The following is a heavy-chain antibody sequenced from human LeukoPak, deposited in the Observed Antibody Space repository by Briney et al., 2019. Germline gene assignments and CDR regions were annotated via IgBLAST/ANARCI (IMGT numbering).Heavy chain of an antibody. J-gene: IGHJ4*02. V-gene: IGHV3-20*04. CDR1: GFTFDDYG. D-gene: IGHD5-18*01. CDR3: AKDQDTAILFSLFDY. Sequence: GGSLRLSCAASGFTFDDYGMSWVRQAPGKGLEWVSGINWNGGSTGYADSVKGRFTISRDTSKGTLYLQMNSLRGEDTAVYYCAKDQDTAILFSLFDYWGQGTLVTVSS. CDR2: INWNGGST.